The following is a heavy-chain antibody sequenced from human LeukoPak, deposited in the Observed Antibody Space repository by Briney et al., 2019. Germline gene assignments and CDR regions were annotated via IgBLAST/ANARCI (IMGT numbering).Heavy chain of an antibody. CDR1: GYSFTSYW. CDR2: IYPGDSDT. CDR3: ASLSGYCSSTSCYSFDY. V-gene: IGHV5-51*01. D-gene: IGHD2-2*01. Sequence: GESLKISCKGSGYSFTSYWIGWARQMPGKGLEWMGIIYPGDSDTRYSPSFQGQVTISADKSISTAYLQWSSLKASDTAMYYCASLSGYCSSTSCYSFDYWGQGTLVTVSS. J-gene: IGHJ4*02.